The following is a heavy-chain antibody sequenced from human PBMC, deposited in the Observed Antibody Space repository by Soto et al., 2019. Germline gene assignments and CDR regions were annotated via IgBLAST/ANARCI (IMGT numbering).Heavy chain of an antibody. J-gene: IGHJ4*02. D-gene: IGHD1-26*01. CDR2: SRGSPDST. CDR1: GFTFNNYA. V-gene: IGHV3-23*01. Sequence: PGGSLRLSCATSGFTFNNYAMGWVRQAPGRGLDWVSLSRGSPDSTSYADSVKGRFTVSRDNSKNTLHLQMNSLRAEDTAVYYCARYSGSYNFDYWGQGTLVTVSS. CDR3: ARYSGSYNFDY.